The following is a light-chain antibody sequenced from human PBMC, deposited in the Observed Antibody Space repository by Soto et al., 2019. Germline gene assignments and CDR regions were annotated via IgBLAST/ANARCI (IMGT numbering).Light chain of an antibody. J-gene: IGKJ5*01. CDR1: QSISNH. CDR3: QQYVVGSTLT. CDR2: AAS. V-gene: IGKV1-39*01. Sequence: DLQMTQSPSPLSSTVDAIAIIHRRASQSISNHLNWYQQKPGKAPKLLIFAASSLQSGVPSRFSGSGSGTDFTLTISRLEPEDFALYYCQQYVVGSTLTFGRGTRLEIK.